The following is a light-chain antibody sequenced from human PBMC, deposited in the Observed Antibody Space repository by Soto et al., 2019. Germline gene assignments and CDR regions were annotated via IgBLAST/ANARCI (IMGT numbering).Light chain of an antibody. V-gene: IGKV3-15*01. J-gene: IGKJ2*01. CDR3: QQFDSWPPIT. CDR2: GAS. Sequence: EVELTQSPVTLSVSGGARATLSCRSSQTISTHLAWYQQKPGQAPRLLIYGASTRATAVPARFSDSGSGTDFTLTISRVQSEDAAVYYCQQFDSWPPITFGQGTKLEIK. CDR1: QTISTH.